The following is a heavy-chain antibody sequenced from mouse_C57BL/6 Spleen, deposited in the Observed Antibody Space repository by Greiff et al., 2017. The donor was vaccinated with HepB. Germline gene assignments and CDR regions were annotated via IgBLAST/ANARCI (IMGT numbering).Heavy chain of an antibody. Sequence: EVKLQESGPELVKPGASVKISCKASGYSFTGYYMNWVKQSPEKSLEWIGEINPSTGGTTYNQKFKAKATLTVDKSSSTAYMQLKSLTSEDSAVYYCYYYGSSYDAMDYWGQGTSATVSS. CDR1: GYSFTGYY. V-gene: IGHV1-42*01. CDR2: INPSTGGT. J-gene: IGHJ4*01. D-gene: IGHD1-1*01. CDR3: YYYGSSYDAMDY.